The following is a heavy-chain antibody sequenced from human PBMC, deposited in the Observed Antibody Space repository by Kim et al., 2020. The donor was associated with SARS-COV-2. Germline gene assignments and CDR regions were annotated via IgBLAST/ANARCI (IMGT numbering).Heavy chain of an antibody. CDR2: INSDGSST. V-gene: IGHV3-74*01. CDR3: ARDEGGRWLQLRLWDY. CDR1: GFTFSSYW. D-gene: IGHD5-12*01. Sequence: GGSLRLSCAASGFTFSSYWMHWVRQAPGKGLVWVSRINSDGSSTSYADSVKGRFTISRDNAKNTLYLQMNSLRAEDTAVYYCARDEGGRWLQLRLWDYWGQGTLVTVSS. J-gene: IGHJ4*02.